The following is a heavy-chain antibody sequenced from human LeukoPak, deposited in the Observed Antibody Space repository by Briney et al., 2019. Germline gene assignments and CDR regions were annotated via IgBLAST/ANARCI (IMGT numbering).Heavy chain of an antibody. CDR2: INPNSGGT. Sequence: ASVKVSCKASGYTFTGYYMHWVRQAPGQGLEWIGWINPNSGGTNYAQKFQGRVTMTRDTSISTAYMELSRLRSDDTAVYYCARFVVVPAAMGLSNWFDPWGQGTLVTVSS. V-gene: IGHV1-2*02. CDR1: GYTFTGYY. CDR3: ARFVVVPAAMGLSNWFDP. J-gene: IGHJ5*02. D-gene: IGHD2-2*01.